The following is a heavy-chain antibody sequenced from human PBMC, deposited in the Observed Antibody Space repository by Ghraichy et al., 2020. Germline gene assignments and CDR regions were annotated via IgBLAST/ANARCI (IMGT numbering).Heavy chain of an antibody. CDR3: ARVYSSSWPYYYYYYGMDV. CDR2: INHSGST. J-gene: IGHJ6*02. CDR1: GGSFSGYY. Sequence: SQTLSLTCAVYGGSFSGYYWSWIRQPPGKGLEWIGEINHSGSTNYNPSLKSRVTISVDTSKNQFSLKLSSVTAADTAVYYCARVYSSSWPYYYYYYGMDVWGQGTTVTVSS. V-gene: IGHV4-34*01. D-gene: IGHD6-13*01.